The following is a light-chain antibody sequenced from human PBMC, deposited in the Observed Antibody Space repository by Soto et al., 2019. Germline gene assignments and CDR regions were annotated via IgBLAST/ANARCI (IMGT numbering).Light chain of an antibody. CDR2: DIS. V-gene: IGKV3-15*01. J-gene: IGKJ5*01. CDR3: QQYNNWPS. Sequence: EVVMTPYPATLSVSPGERDTLSCRASQTVSRNLAWYQQRPGQAPRRLIYDISNRATGVPARFSGSGSETEFTLTSRSLQSEDFAVYFCQQYNNWPSFGQGTRLEIK. CDR1: QTVSRN.